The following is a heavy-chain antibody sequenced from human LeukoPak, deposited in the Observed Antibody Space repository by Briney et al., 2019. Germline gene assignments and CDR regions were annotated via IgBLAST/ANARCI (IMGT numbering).Heavy chain of an antibody. CDR1: GGSISSYY. CDR2: IYYSGST. V-gene: IGHV4-59*08. CDR3: ARSPITMISQSGLPRGIDAFDI. J-gene: IGHJ3*02. D-gene: IGHD3-22*01. Sequence: SETLSLTRTVSGGSISSYYWSWIRQPPGKGLEWIGYIYYSGSTNYNPSLKSRVTISVDTSKNQFSLKLSSVTAADTAVYYCARSPITMISQSGLPRGIDAFDIWGQGTMVTVSS.